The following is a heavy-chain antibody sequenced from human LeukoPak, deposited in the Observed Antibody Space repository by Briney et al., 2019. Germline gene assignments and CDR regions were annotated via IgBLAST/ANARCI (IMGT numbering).Heavy chain of an antibody. Sequence: GGSLRLSCAASGFTFSSKYMSWVRQAPGKGLEWVSVIYSGGSTYYADSVKGRFTISRDNSKNTLYLQMNSLRAEDTAVYYCARSGLDAFDIWGQGTMVTVSS. J-gene: IGHJ3*02. CDR1: GFTFSSKY. D-gene: IGHD3-10*01. V-gene: IGHV3-53*01. CDR3: ARSGLDAFDI. CDR2: IYSGGST.